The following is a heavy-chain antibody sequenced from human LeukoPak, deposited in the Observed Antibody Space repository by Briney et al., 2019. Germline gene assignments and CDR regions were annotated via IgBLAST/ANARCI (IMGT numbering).Heavy chain of an antibody. CDR1: GGSISSYY. Sequence: SETLSLTCTVSGGSISSYYWSWIRQPPGKGLEWIGYIYYSGSTNYNPSLKSRVTISVDTSKNQFSLKLSSVTAADTAVYYCARGQWELLPVYFDYWGQGTLVTDSS. CDR3: ARGQWELLPVYFDY. D-gene: IGHD1-26*01. V-gene: IGHV4-59*01. J-gene: IGHJ4*02. CDR2: IYYSGST.